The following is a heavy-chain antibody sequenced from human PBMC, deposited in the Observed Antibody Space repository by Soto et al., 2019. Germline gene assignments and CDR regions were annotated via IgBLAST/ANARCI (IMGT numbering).Heavy chain of an antibody. CDR2: ISPSGSP. Sequence: TLSLPCSVSGGSVNSGGYSWSWIRQPPGKGLEWIGFISPSGSPAYNPSLKSRVTISVDRSNNQISLEISSVTAADTAVYYCTRGVLAWGLGTLVTVSS. D-gene: IGHD2-8*01. J-gene: IGHJ5*02. CDR3: TRGVLA. V-gene: IGHV4-30-2*01. CDR1: GGSVNSGGYS.